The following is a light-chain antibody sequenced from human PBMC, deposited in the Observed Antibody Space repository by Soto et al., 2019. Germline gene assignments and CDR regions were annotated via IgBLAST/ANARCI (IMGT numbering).Light chain of an antibody. J-gene: IGKJ1*01. CDR1: QSVSSTY. Sequence: EIVLTQSPGTLSLSPGERATLSCMASQSVSSTYLAWYQQKPGQAPRLLVYGTSTRATGISDRFSGSWSGTDFTLTISRLEPEDFAVYYCQQYGSSPWTFGQGTKVEIK. CDR3: QQYGSSPWT. CDR2: GTS. V-gene: IGKV3-20*01.